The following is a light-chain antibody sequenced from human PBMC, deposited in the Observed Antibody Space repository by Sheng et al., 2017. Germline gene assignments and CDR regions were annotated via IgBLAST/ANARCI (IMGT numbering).Light chain of an antibody. CDR1: LAISGW. CDR2: ATS. CDR3: QQANSFPQT. J-gene: IGKJ1*01. Sequence: DIQMTQSPSSVSASVGDRVTITCRASLAISGWLAWYQQKPGQAPKLLIYATSTLHIGVPSRFSGSTSGTEYTLTISSLQPEDFATYYCQQANSFPQTFGQGTKVEVK. V-gene: IGKV1-12*01.